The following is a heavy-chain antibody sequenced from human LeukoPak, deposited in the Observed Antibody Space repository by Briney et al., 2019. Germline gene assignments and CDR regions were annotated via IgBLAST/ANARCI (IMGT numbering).Heavy chain of an antibody. D-gene: IGHD1-26*01. J-gene: IGHJ4*02. CDR2: IYSGGST. CDR1: GLTVSTNY. CDR3: AREVVGAYYFDY. Sequence: GGSLRLSCAASGLTVSTNYMSWVRQAPGKGLEWVSVIYSGGSTYYADSVKGRFTISRANSKDTLYLQVNSLRAEDTAVYYCAREVVGAYYFDYWGQGTLVTVSS. V-gene: IGHV3-66*02.